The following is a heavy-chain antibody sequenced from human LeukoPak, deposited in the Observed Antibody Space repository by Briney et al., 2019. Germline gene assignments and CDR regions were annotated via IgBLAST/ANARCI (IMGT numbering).Heavy chain of an antibody. V-gene: IGHV3-53*01. Sequence: QSGGSLRLSCAASGFTVSSNYMSWVRQAPGKGLEWVSVIYSGGSTYYADSVKGRFTISRDNSKNTLYLQTNSLRAEDTAVYYCAGTHYDFWSGFYSFDYWGQGTLVTVSP. CDR2: IYSGGST. J-gene: IGHJ4*02. D-gene: IGHD3-3*01. CDR3: AGTHYDFWSGFYSFDY. CDR1: GFTVSSNY.